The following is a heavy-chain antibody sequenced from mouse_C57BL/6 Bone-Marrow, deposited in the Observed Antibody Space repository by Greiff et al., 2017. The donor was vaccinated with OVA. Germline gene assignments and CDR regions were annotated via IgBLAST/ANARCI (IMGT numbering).Heavy chain of an antibody. Sequence: QVQLQQPGAELVKPGASVKLSCKASGYTFTSYWMHWVKQRPGQGLEWIGMIHTNSGSTNYNEKFKSKATLTVDKSSSTAYMQLSSLTSEYSAVYYCARNYYSNYSFAYWGQGTLVTVSA. CDR3: ARNYYSNYSFAY. J-gene: IGHJ3*01. CDR2: IHTNSGST. D-gene: IGHD2-5*01. V-gene: IGHV1-64*01. CDR1: GYTFTSYW.